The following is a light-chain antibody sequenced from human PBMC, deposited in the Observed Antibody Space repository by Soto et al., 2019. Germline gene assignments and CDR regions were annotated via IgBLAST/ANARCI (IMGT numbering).Light chain of an antibody. Sequence: DIQMTQSPSTLSASVGDRVTITCRASQSISSWLAWYQQKPGKATKLLIYDASSLESGVPSRFSGSGSGTEFTLTISSLQPDDFATYYCQQYNSFMYTFGQGTKVDIK. CDR3: QQYNSFMYT. J-gene: IGKJ2*01. V-gene: IGKV1-5*01. CDR2: DAS. CDR1: QSISSW.